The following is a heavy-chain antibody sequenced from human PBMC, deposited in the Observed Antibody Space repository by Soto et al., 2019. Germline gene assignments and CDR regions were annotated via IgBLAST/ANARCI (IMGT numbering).Heavy chain of an antibody. V-gene: IGHV5-10-1*01. D-gene: IGHD3-10*01. J-gene: IGHJ6*02. CDR3: ASCTYGSGSYHYYYYGMDV. CDR2: IDPSDSYT. CDR1: GYSFTSYW. Sequence: EVQLVQSGAEVKKPGESLRISCKGSGYSFTSYWISWVRQMPGKGLEWMGRIDPSDSYTNYSPSFQGHVTISADKSISTAYLQWSSLKASDTAMYYCASCTYGSGSYHYYYYGMDVWGQGTTVTVSS.